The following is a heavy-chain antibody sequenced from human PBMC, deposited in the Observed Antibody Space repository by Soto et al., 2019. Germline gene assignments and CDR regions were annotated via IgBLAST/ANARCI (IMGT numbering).Heavy chain of an antibody. CDR3: ARGPGIVLMVYYFDY. Sequence: QVQLVQSGAEVKKPGSSVKVSCKASGGTFSSYTISWVRQAPGQGLEWMGRIIPILGIANYAQKFQGRVTITADNSTSTAYMELSSLRSEDTAVYYCARGPGIVLMVYYFDYWGQGTLVTVSS. J-gene: IGHJ4*02. CDR2: IIPILGIA. V-gene: IGHV1-69*02. CDR1: GGTFSSYT. D-gene: IGHD2-8*01.